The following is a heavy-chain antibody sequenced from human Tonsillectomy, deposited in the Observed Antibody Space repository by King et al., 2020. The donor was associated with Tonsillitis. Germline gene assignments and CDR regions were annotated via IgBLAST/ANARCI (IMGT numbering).Heavy chain of an antibody. CDR3: ARDDRWYLDY. J-gene: IGHJ4*02. Sequence: VQLVESGGGVVQPGRSLRLSCAASGFSFSSYAMHWVRQAPGKGLEWVALISYDGSNKYYADPVKGRFTISRDNSMNTLYLQMNSLRGEDTAMYYCARDDRWYLDYWGQGTQVTVSS. CDR1: GFSFSSYA. CDR2: ISYDGSNK. V-gene: IGHV3-30*04. D-gene: IGHD6-13*01.